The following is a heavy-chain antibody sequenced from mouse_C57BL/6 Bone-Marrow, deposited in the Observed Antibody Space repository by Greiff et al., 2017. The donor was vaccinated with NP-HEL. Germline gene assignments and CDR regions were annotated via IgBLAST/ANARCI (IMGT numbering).Heavy chain of an antibody. CDR3: ARDYYGRENWYFDV. D-gene: IGHD1-1*01. Sequence: EVQWVESGGGLVKPGGSLKLSCAASGFTFSSYAMSWVRQTPEKRLEWVATISDGGSYTYYPDNVKGRFTISRDNAKNNLYLQMSHLKSEDTAMYYCARDYYGRENWYFDVWGTGTTVTVSS. J-gene: IGHJ1*03. CDR1: GFTFSSYA. V-gene: IGHV5-4*01. CDR2: ISDGGSYT.